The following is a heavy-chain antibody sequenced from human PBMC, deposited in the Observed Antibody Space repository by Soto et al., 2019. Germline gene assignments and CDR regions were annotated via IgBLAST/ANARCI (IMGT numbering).Heavy chain of an antibody. V-gene: IGHV1-69*01. Sequence: QVQLVQSGAEVKKPGSSVKVSCKDSGGTFSSYAISWVRQAPGQGLEWMGGIIPIFGTANYAQKFQGRVTSTADESTSTAYMELSSVRCSDTAVYCCARDLTAIVEWYRRYSSSWSYSYYYCMDVWGQGTTVTVSS. CDR3: ARDLTAIVEWYRRYSSSWSYSYYYCMDV. J-gene: IGHJ6*02. CDR1: GGTFSSYA. D-gene: IGHD6-13*01. CDR2: IIPIFGTA.